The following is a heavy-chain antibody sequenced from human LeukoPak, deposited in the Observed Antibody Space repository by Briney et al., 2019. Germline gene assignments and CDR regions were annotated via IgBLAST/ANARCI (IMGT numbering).Heavy chain of an antibody. J-gene: IGHJ1*01. CDR2: IKQDGSEK. CDR3: AKVERYSSSWSGQHFQH. D-gene: IGHD6-13*01. CDR1: GFTFSSYW. Sequence: GGSLRLSCAASGFTFSSYWMSWVRQAPGKGLEWVANIKQDGSEKYYVDSVKGRFTISRDNAKNSLYLQMNSLRAEDTAVYYCAKVERYSSSWSGQHFQHWGQGTLVTVSS. V-gene: IGHV3-7*03.